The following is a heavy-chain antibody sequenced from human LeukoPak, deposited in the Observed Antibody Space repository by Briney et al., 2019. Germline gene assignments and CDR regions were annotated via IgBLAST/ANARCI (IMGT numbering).Heavy chain of an antibody. V-gene: IGHV4-31*03. CDR3: ASGDNDPLFDY. CDR1: GGSISSGGYY. D-gene: IGHD1-1*01. J-gene: IGHJ4*02. CDR2: VYYSGST. Sequence: SQTLSLTCTVSGGSISSGGYYWSWIRQHPGKGLEWIGSVYYSGSTNYSPSLQGRVIISLDTSRNQFSLKLSSVTAADTAVYYCASGDNDPLFDYWGQGALVTVSS.